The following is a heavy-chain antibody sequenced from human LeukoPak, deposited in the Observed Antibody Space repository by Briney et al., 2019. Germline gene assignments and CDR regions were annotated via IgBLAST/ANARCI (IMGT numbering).Heavy chain of an antibody. CDR1: GFTFDDYG. J-gene: IGHJ5*02. CDR3: ARVVMDGPLRYFDWLSSSWFDP. D-gene: IGHD3-9*01. V-gene: IGHV3-20*04. Sequence: GGSLRLSCAASGFTFDDYGMSWVRQAPGKGLEWVSGINWNGGSTGYADSVKGRFTISRDNAKNSLYLQMNSLRAEDTALYYCARVVMDGPLRYFDWLSSSWFDPWGQGTLVTVSS. CDR2: INWNGGST.